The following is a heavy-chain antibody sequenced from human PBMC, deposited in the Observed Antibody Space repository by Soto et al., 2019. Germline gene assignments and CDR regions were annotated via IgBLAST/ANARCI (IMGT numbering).Heavy chain of an antibody. D-gene: IGHD3-3*01. Sequence: AGGSLRLSCAASGFTFSSYAMHWVRQAPGKGLEWVAVISYDGSNKYYADSVKGRFTISRDNSKNTLYLQMNSLRAEDTAVYYCARSLRFLEWLLYWGQGTLVTVSS. V-gene: IGHV3-30-3*01. CDR1: GFTFSSYA. CDR3: ARSLRFLEWLLY. J-gene: IGHJ4*02. CDR2: ISYDGSNK.